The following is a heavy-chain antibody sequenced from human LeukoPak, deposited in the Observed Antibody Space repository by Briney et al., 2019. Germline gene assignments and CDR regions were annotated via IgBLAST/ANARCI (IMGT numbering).Heavy chain of an antibody. V-gene: IGHV1-2*02. CDR1: GYTFTAYY. CDR3: ARWGSAVADY. CDR2: INPSTGGT. Sequence: EASVKVSCKASGYTFTAYYMHWVRQAPGQGLEWMGWINPSTGGTNYAQKFQGRVTMTRDMSVTTAYMELSRLTSDDTAVYYCARWGSAVADYWGQGTLVTVSS. D-gene: IGHD6-19*01. J-gene: IGHJ4*02.